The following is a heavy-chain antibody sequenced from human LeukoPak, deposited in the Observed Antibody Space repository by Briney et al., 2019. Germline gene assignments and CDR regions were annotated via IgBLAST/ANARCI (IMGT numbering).Heavy chain of an antibody. J-gene: IGHJ4*02. CDR3: ARGGPLGDTNRFDF. D-gene: IGHD1-14*01. V-gene: IGHV3-30*04. CDR2: LAYDGTNK. Sequence: PGGSLRLSCAASGFTFASYAMHWVRQPPGKGLGWVTLLAYDGTNKPYADSVKGRFTISRDNSQNTVELQMDSLRAEDTAVYYCARGGPLGDTNRFDFWGQGILVTVSS. CDR1: GFTFASYA.